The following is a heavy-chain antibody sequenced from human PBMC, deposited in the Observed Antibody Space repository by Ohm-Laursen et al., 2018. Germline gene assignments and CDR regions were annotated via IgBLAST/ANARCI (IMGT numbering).Heavy chain of an antibody. Sequence: SLRLSCTASVFTFSSYGMHWVRQAPGKGLEWVSGISGSGTNTFYADSVKGRFTISRDNAKNSLYLQMNSLRAEDTAFYYCAKDKSRFLQWLEQWGQGTLVTVSS. CDR1: VFTFSSYG. D-gene: IGHD3-3*01. CDR3: AKDKSRFLQWLEQ. V-gene: IGHV3-21*04. J-gene: IGHJ4*02. CDR2: ISGSGTNT.